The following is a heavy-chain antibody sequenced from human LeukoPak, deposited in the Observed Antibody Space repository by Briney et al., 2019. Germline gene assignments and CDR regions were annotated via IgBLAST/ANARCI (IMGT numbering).Heavy chain of an antibody. CDR3: AKGATSAYFSSLDS. D-gene: IGHD3-22*01. J-gene: IGHJ4*02. Sequence: PGGSLRLSCGASGFTFSNYAISWVRQAPGKGLEWVSGITNGGGNTNYADSVKVRFTISRDNAKNTLYLQMDSLRAEDTAIYYCAKGATSAYFSSLDSWGQGTLVTVSS. CDR2: ITNGGGNT. V-gene: IGHV3-23*01. CDR1: GFTFSNYA.